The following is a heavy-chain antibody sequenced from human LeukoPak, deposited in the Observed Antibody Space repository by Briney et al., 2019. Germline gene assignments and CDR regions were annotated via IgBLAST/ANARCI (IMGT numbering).Heavy chain of an antibody. CDR2: TTNSGSS. D-gene: IGHD1-26*01. V-gene: IGHV4-34*01. CDR3: ARMWPGRIGGSLGSSDY. CDR1: GGSFRGYY. J-gene: IGHJ4*02. Sequence: SETLSLTCGVAGGSFRGYYWSWIRQAPGKGLEWIGETTNSGSSNYNPSLKSRVNISVDMSKKQISLTLSSVPAADTAEYYCARMWPGRIGGSLGSSDYWGQGTLVTVSS.